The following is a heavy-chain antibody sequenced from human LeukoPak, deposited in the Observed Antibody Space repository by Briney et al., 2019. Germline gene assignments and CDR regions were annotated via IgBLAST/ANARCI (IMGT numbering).Heavy chain of an antibody. J-gene: IGHJ4*02. CDR2: IVPILGIA. Sequence: SVKVSCKASGGTFSSYAISWLRQAPGQGLEWMGRIVPILGIANYAQKFQGRVTITADKSTSTAYMELSSLRSEDTAVYYCARVFDYYDSSGYALSDWGQGTLVTVSS. CDR1: GGTFSSYA. V-gene: IGHV1-69*04. CDR3: ARVFDYYDSSGYALSD. D-gene: IGHD3-22*01.